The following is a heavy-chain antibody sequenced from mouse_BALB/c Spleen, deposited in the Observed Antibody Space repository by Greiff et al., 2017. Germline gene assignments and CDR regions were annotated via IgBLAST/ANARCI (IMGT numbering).Heavy chain of an antibody. CDR2: ISNGGGST. Sequence: DVKLVESGGGLVQPGGSLKLSCAASGFTFSSYTMSWVRQTPEKRLEWVAYISNGGGSTYYPDTVKGRFTISRDNAKNTLYLQMSSLKSEDTAMYYCARHGDYGDYYAMDYWGQGTSVTVSS. CDR3: ARHGDYGDYYAMDY. D-gene: IGHD2-4*01. J-gene: IGHJ4*01. CDR1: GFTFSSYT. V-gene: IGHV5-12-2*01.